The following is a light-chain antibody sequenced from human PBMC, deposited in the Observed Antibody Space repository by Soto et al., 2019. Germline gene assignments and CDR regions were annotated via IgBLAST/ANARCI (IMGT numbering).Light chain of an antibody. CDR2: CAS. CDR3: QQYGGSPLYT. Sequence: EIVLTQSPGTLSLSPGDRATLSCRASQSVSSSDLAWYQQKPGQAPRLLIYCASTRATGIPDRFSGSGSGTDFTLTISRLEPEDFAAYYCQQYGGSPLYTFGQGTKLEIK. V-gene: IGKV3-20*01. J-gene: IGKJ2*01. CDR1: QSVSSSD.